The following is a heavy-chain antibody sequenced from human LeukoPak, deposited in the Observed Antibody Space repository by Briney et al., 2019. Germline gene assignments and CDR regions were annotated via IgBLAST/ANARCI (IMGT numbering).Heavy chain of an antibody. D-gene: IGHD4-23*01. J-gene: IGHJ2*01. CDR3: ARETTVVTPADWYFDL. V-gene: IGHV4-59*08. Sequence: PSETLSPTCTVSGGSISSYYWSWIRQPPGKGLEWIGYIYYSGSTNYNPSLKSRVTISVDTSKNQFSLKLSSVTAADTAVYYCARETTVVTPADWYFDLWGRGTLVTVSS. CDR2: IYYSGST. CDR1: GGSISSYY.